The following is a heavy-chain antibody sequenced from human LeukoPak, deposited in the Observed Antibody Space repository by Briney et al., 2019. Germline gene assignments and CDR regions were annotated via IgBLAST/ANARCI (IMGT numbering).Heavy chain of an antibody. CDR2: IYYSGTT. CDR3: AREDPQTTVPEGMDV. Sequence: PSETLSPTCTVSGGSISYYYWSWIRQSPGKGLEWIGYIYYSGTTNYNPSLKSRVTISVDTSKNQFSLQLRSVTAADTAVYYCAREDPQTTVPEGMDVWGQGTTVTVSS. CDR1: GGSISYYY. D-gene: IGHD4-17*01. J-gene: IGHJ6*02. V-gene: IGHV4-59*01.